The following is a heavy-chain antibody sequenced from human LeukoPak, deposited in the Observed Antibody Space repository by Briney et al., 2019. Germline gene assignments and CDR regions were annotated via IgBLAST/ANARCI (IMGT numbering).Heavy chain of an antibody. CDR1: GFTFRSYG. V-gene: IGHV3-33*01. J-gene: IGHJ4*02. CDR3: TRDRIYHYFDY. CDR2: IWYDGSNK. D-gene: IGHD5/OR15-5a*01. Sequence: GGSLRLSCAASGFTFRSYGMHWVRQAPGKGLEWVAVIWYDGSNKYYADSVKGRFTISRDNSKNTLYLQLSSLRAEDTAVYYCTRDRIYHYFDYWGQGTLVTVSS.